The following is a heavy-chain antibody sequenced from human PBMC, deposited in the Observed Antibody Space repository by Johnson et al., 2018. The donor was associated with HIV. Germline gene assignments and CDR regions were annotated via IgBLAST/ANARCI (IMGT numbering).Heavy chain of an antibody. CDR2: INWSGDTT. J-gene: IGHJ3*02. V-gene: IGHV3-20*04. CDR1: GFSFDEDD. CDR3: ARDPRSWYDDAFDI. D-gene: IGHD6-13*01. Sequence: VHLVESGGGLVQPGGSLRLSCAASGFSFDEDDMSWVRQSPGKGLEWVSGINWSGDTTGYADSVKGRFTISRDNVKNSLFLQMNSLRAEDTALYYCARDPRSWYDDAFDIWGQGTMVTVSS.